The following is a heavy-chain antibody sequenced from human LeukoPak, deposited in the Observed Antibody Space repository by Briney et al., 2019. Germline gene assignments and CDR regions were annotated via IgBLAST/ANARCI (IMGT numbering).Heavy chain of an antibody. J-gene: IGHJ4*02. CDR3: AKDPPGVGATYYFDY. V-gene: IGHV3-7*01. Sequence: GGSLRLSCAASGFTFSSYYMSWVRQAPGKGLEWVANIKEDGSDKYYVDSVKGRFTISRDNAKNSLYLQMNSLRAEDTAVYYCAKDPPGVGATYYFDYWGQGTLVTVSS. CDR1: GFTFSSYY. D-gene: IGHD1-26*01. CDR2: IKEDGSDK.